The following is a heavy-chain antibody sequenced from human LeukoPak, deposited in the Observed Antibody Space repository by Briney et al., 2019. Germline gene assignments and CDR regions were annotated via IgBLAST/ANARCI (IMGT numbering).Heavy chain of an antibody. CDR1: GGSISDYY. CDR3: ARHRLRRPEFDY. V-gene: IGHV4-59*08. D-gene: IGHD4-17*01. Sequence: SETLSLTCSVSGGSISDYYWSWIRQPPGKGLEWIGYISDSGRIDYNPSLKSRVTISVDTSKSQFSLNLNSVTAADTAVYYCARHRLRRPEFDYWGQGTLVTVSS. J-gene: IGHJ4*02. CDR2: ISDSGRI.